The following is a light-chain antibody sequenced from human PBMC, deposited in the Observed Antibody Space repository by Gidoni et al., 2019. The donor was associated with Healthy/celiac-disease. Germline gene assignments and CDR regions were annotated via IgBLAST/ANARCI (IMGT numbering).Light chain of an antibody. V-gene: IGKV3-11*01. CDR2: YAA. CDR1: QSVNSY. Sequence: ENVFTQSPATLSLSPGERATLSCRASQSVNSYLAWYQQKPGQAPRLLLYYAANSAPGIPARFSGSGSGTAFSLPISSLEPADYAVYYCQQRSNWPPLTFGGGTKVEIK. J-gene: IGKJ4*01. CDR3: QQRSNWPPLT.